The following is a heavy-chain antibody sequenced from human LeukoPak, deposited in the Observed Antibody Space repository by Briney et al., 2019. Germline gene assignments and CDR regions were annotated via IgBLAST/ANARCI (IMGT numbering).Heavy chain of an antibody. CDR2: ISGDGSSI. V-gene: IGHV3-74*01. CDR1: GFTFSSYG. CDR3: VRVGLQGGSSYGDFEY. J-gene: IGHJ4*02. Sequence: GASLRLSCAVSGFTFSSYGMHWVRQVPGKGLEWVARISGDGSSITYADSVKGRFIISRDNAKNTLYLQMGSLRSEDTAIYYCVRVGLQGGSSYGDFEYWGQGALVTVSS. D-gene: IGHD1-26*01.